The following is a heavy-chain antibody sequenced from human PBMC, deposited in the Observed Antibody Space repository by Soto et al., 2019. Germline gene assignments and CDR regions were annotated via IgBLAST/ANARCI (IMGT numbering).Heavy chain of an antibody. J-gene: IGHJ5*02. CDR2: ISSSGSTI. CDR1: GFTFSDYY. D-gene: IGHD2-21*02. V-gene: IGHV3-11*01. CDR3: ARDRAYCGGDCYDNWFDP. Sequence: QVQLVESGGGLVKPGGSLRLSCAASGFTFSDYYMSWIRQAPGKGLEWVSYISSSGSTIYYADPVKGRFTISRDNXKXSXCLQMNSLRAEDTAVYYCARDRAYCGGDCYDNWFDPWGQGTLVTVSS.